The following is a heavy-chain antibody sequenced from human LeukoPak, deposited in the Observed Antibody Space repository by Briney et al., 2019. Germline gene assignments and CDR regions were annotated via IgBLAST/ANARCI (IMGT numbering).Heavy chain of an antibody. V-gene: IGHV4-39*01. Sequence: SETLSLTCTVSGGSISSSSYYWGWIRQPPGKGLEWIGSIYYSGSTYYNPSLKSRVTISVDTCKNQFSLKLSSVTAADTAVYYCARLEYYDILTNWFDPWGQGTLVTVSS. CDR3: ARLEYYDILTNWFDP. CDR1: GGSISSSSYY. CDR2: IYYSGST. D-gene: IGHD3-9*01. J-gene: IGHJ5*02.